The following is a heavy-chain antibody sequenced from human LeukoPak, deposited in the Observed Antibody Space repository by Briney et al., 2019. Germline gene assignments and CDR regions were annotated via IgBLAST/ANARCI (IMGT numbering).Heavy chain of an antibody. D-gene: IGHD6-6*01. CDR2: IYYSGST. J-gene: IGHJ5*02. V-gene: IGHV4-39*01. Sequence: PGGSLRLSCAASGFTFSSYAMHWVRQPPGKGLEWIGNIYYSGSTYYNPSLKSRVTISLDTSKNQFSLKLSSVTAADTAVYYCARRDIAARLNWFDPWGQGTLVTVSS. CDR1: GFTFSSYAMH. CDR3: ARRDIAARLNWFDP.